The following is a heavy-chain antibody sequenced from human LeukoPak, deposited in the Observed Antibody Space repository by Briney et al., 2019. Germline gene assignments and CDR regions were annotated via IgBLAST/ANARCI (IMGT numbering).Heavy chain of an antibody. D-gene: IGHD2-2*01. J-gene: IGHJ5*02. CDR2: ISSSSSSTI. CDR3: ARGKRDIVVVPAATNPYNWFDP. CDR1: GFTFSSYS. V-gene: IGHV3-48*04. Sequence: GGSLRLSCAASGFTFSSYSMNWVRQAPGKGLEWVSYISSSSSSTIYYADSVKGRFTISRDNAKNSLYLQMNGLRAEDTAVYYCARGKRDIVVVPAATNPYNWFDPWGQGTLVTVSS.